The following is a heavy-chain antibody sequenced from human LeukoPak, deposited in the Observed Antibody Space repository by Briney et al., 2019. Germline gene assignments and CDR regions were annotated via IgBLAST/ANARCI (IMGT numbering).Heavy chain of an antibody. CDR3: ARVLELSPRGDAFDI. CDR1: GYTFTSYG. CDR2: ISAYNGNT. V-gene: IGHV1-18*01. Sequence: ASVKVSCKASGYTFTSYGISWVRQAPGQGLEWMGWISAYNGNTNYAQKLQGRVTMTTDTSTSTAYMELRSLRSDDTAVYYCARVLELSPRGDAFDIWGQGTMVTVSS. D-gene: IGHD1-26*01. J-gene: IGHJ3*02.